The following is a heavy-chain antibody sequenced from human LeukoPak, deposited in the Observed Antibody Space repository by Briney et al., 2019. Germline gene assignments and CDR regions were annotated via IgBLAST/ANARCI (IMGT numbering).Heavy chain of an antibody. J-gene: IGHJ4*02. CDR1: GFTFSSYW. D-gene: IGHD2-2*01. Sequence: GGSLRLSCVPSGFTFSSYWMHWVRQAPGKGLVWVSRINIDGSTINYAASVKGRFTISRDNAKNTLYLQMNSLRAEDTAVYYCARAGQYRFDYWGQGTLVTVSS. V-gene: IGHV3-74*01. CDR3: ARAGQYRFDY. CDR2: INIDGSTI.